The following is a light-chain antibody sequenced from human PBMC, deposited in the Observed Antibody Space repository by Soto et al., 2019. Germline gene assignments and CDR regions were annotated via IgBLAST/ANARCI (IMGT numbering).Light chain of an antibody. J-gene: IGKJ5*01. CDR2: AAS. CDR1: QSIGRF. CDR3: QQSYSPPPIT. V-gene: IGKV1-39*01. Sequence: DIQITQSPSSLSASVADRVTITCRASQSIGRFLNWYQQKPGKAPALLIYAASSLQSGVPSRFSGSGSGTDFTLTISSLQPEDFATYYCQQSYSPPPITFGQGTRLEIK.